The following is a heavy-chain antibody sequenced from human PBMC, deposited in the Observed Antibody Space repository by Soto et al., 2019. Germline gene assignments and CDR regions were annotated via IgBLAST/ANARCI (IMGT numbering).Heavy chain of an antibody. D-gene: IGHD5-18*01. CDR1: GFTFSDYY. J-gene: IGHJ4*02. CDR2: ISSSGSII. CDR3: ARDFYGGYTYGPGDY. V-gene: IGHV3-11*01. Sequence: PGGSLRLSCAASGFTFSDYYMSWIRQAPGKGLEWVSYISSSGSIIYYADSVKGRFTISRDNAKNSLYLQMNSLRAEDTAVYYCARDFYGGYTYGPGDYWGQGALVTVSS.